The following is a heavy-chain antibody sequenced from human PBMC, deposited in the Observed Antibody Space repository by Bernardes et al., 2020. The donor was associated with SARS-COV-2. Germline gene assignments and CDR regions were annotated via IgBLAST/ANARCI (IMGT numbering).Heavy chain of an antibody. J-gene: IGHJ4*02. D-gene: IGHD1-26*01. V-gene: IGHV1-18*04. CDR2: ISAYNGNT. CDR3: AAGGSRPAEFDY. Sequence: ASVKVSCKASGYTFSSNGISWVRQAPGQGLEWLGWISAYNGNTNYAQMLQGRVTMTTDTSTSTAYMELRGLRSDDTAVYYCAAGGSRPAEFDYWGQGTLVTVSS. CDR1: GYTFSSNG.